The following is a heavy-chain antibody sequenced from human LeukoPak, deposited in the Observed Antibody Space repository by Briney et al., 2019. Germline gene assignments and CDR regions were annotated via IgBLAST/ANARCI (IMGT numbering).Heavy chain of an antibody. J-gene: IGHJ4*02. CDR2: IKQDGRET. CDR3: ARDQVGAID. CDR1: GFIFSSYG. D-gene: IGHD1-26*01. V-gene: IGHV3-7*03. Sequence: GGSLRLSCAASGFIFSSYGMHWVRQAPGKGLEWVANIKQDGRETFYADSVKGRFTISRDNAKKSVYLQMNSLRAEDTAVYYCARDQVGAIDWGQGTLVTVSS.